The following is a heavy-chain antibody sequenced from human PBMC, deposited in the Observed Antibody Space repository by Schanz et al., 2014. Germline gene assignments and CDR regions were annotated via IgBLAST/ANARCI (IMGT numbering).Heavy chain of an antibody. CDR1: GFTFSNYA. V-gene: IGHV3-23*04. D-gene: IGHD3-16*01. Sequence: VQLVESGGGVVQPGRSLRLSCAASGFTFSNYAMHWVRQAPGKGLEWISAISGSGVSTHYADSVKGRLTISRDNANNSLFLRMNSLRAEDTAVYYCASDYNYFETEAPWGQGTLVTVSS. CDR2: ISGSGVST. CDR3: ASDYNYFETEAP. J-gene: IGHJ5*02.